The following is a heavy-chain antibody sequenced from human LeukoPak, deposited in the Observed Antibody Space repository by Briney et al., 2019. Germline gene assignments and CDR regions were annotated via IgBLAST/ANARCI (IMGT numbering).Heavy chain of an antibody. V-gene: IGHV1-2*06. CDR2: INPNSGGT. CDR3: ARGIAVAGTAKDY. D-gene: IGHD6-19*01. CDR1: GYTFTGYD. Sequence: ASVKVSCKASGYTFTGYDMHWVRQAPGQGLEWMGRINPNSGGTNYAQKFQGRVTMTRDTSISTAYMELSRLRSDDTAVYYCARGIAVAGTAKDYWGQGTLVTVSS. J-gene: IGHJ4*02.